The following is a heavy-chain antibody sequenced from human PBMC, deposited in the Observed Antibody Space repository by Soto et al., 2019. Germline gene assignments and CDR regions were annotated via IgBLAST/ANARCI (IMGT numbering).Heavy chain of an antibody. V-gene: IGHV1-69*13. D-gene: IGHD3-10*01. J-gene: IGHJ6*02. Sequence: SVKVSCKASGGTFSSYAISWVRQAPGQGLEWMGGIIPIFGTANYAQKFQGRVTITADESTSTAYMELSSLRSEDTAVYYCARGDTYGSETRVYYGMDVWGQGTTVTVYS. CDR2: IIPIFGTA. CDR3: ARGDTYGSETRVYYGMDV. CDR1: GGTFSSYA.